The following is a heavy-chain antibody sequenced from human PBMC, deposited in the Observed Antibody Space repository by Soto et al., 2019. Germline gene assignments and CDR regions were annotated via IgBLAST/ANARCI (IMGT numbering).Heavy chain of an antibody. CDR2: ISGSGGSP. V-gene: IGHV3-23*01. D-gene: IGHD2-2*01. J-gene: IGHJ4*02. Sequence: GGSMRLSCAASGLTFSSYTMSLILKATGKGLEWVSVISGSGGSPYYADSVQGRFTISRDNPKNTLYLQMNSLRAEDTAIYYCAKARCSSTTCYVPDYWGQGTLVTV. CDR1: GLTFSSYT. CDR3: AKARCSSTTCYVPDY.